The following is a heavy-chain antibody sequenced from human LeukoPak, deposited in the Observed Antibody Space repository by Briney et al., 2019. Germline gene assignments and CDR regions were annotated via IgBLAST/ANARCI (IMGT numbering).Heavy chain of an antibody. Sequence: ASVKVSCKASGYTFTSYVISWVRQAPGQGLAWMGWSSGYNGNTNYAQKLQGRVTMTTDTSTRTAYMELRSLRSDDTAVYYCARDCSSTNCYRHFDYWGQGTLVTVSS. V-gene: IGHV1-18*04. D-gene: IGHD2-2*01. J-gene: IGHJ4*02. CDR3: ARDCSSTNCYRHFDY. CDR2: SSGYNGNT. CDR1: GYTFTSYV.